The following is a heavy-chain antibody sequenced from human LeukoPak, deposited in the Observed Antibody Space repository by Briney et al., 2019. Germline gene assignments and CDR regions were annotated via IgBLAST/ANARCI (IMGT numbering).Heavy chain of an antibody. V-gene: IGHV4-59*08. J-gene: IGHJ5*02. CDR2: IYYSGST. CDR3: ARPREYSSSYWFDP. CDR1: GGSTSTYY. D-gene: IGHD6-6*01. Sequence: SETLSLTCTVSGGSTSTYYWSWIRQPPGKGLEWIGYIYYSGSTYYNPSLKSRVTISVDTSKNQFSLKLSSVTAADTAVYYCARPREYSSSYWFDPWGQGTLVTVSS.